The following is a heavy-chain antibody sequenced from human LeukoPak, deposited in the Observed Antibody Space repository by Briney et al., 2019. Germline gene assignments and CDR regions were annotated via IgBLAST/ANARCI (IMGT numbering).Heavy chain of an antibody. CDR2: ISSSSSYI. CDR3: ARAPQTSILWFDY. V-gene: IGHV3-21*01. D-gene: IGHD3-16*01. J-gene: IGHJ4*02. Sequence: PGGSLRLSCAASGFTFSSYSMNWVRQAPGKGLEWVSSISSSSSYIYYADSVKGRFTISRDNAKNSLYLQMNSLRAEDTAVYYCARAPQTSILWFDYWGQGTLVTVSS. CDR1: GFTFSSYS.